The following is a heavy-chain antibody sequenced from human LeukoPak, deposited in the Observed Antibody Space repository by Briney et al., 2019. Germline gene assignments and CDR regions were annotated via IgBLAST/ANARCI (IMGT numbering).Heavy chain of an antibody. CDR3: AKTGVAVAGTFEYPYFDY. J-gene: IGHJ4*02. V-gene: IGHV3-23*01. CDR1: GFTFSSYA. D-gene: IGHD6-19*01. CDR2: ISGTGGRT. Sequence: GGSLRLSCAASGFTFSSYAMSWVRQAPGKGLEWLSGISGTGGRTYYADSVKGRFTISRDNSKNTLYVQMNSLRAEDTAVYYCAKTGVAVAGTFEYPYFDYWGQGTLVTVSS.